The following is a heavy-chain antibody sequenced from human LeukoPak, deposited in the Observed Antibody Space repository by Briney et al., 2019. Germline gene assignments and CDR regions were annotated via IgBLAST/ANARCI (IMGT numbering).Heavy chain of an antibody. D-gene: IGHD6-13*01. CDR2: IYTSGST. CDR1: GGSISSYY. J-gene: IGHJ4*02. CDR3: ARVIDVAAAGYFDS. Sequence: PSETLSLTCTVSGGSISSYYWSWIRQPAGKGLEWIGRIYTSGSTNYNPSLKSRVTISVDTSKNQFSLKLSSVTAADTALYYCARVIDVAAAGYFDSWGQGTQVTVSS. V-gene: IGHV4-4*07.